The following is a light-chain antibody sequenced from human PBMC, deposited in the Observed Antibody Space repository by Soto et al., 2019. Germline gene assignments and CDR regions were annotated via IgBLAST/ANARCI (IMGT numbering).Light chain of an antibody. CDR3: QQYNNWPPYT. V-gene: IGKV3-15*01. CDR2: GAS. J-gene: IGKJ2*01. CDR1: QSVSRN. Sequence: EILMTQSPATLSVSPGERATLSCRASQSVSRNLAWYQQKPGQAPRLLIYGASTRATGIPARFSGSGSGTEFTLTISSLQSEDFAVYYCQQYNNWPPYTFGQGTKLEIK.